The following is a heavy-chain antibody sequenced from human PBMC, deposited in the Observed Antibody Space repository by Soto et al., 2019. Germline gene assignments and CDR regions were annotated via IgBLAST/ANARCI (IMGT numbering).Heavy chain of an antibody. CDR1: GFTFSSYA. CDR2: ISGSGGST. D-gene: IGHD6-19*01. Sequence: GGSLSLSCAASGFTFSSYAMSWVRQAPGKGLEWVSAISGSGGSTYYADSVKGRFTISRDNSKNTLYLQMNSLRAEDTAVYYCAKVLNGMAAFEDQGGLWYYYGMDVWGQGTTVTVSS. J-gene: IGHJ6*02. CDR3: AKVLNGMAAFEDQGGLWYYYGMDV. V-gene: IGHV3-23*01.